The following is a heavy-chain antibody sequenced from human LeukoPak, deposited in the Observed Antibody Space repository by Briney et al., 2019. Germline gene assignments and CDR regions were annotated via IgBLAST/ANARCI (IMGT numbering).Heavy chain of an antibody. CDR3: ARDYPQLPLGY. V-gene: IGHV1-69*13. J-gene: IGHJ4*02. Sequence: SVKVSFKASGYTFSDHYIHWVRQAPGQGLEWMGGIIPIFGTANYAQKFQGRVTITADESTSTAYMELSSLRSVDTAVYYCARDYPQLPLGYWGQGTLVTVSS. CDR2: IIPIFGTA. D-gene: IGHD2-2*01. CDR1: GYTFSDHY.